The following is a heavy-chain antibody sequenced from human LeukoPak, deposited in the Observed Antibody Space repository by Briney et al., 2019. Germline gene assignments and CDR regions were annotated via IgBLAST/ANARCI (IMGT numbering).Heavy chain of an antibody. D-gene: IGHD2-2*01. CDR3: ARGRCSSPSCSFRLYGLDI. J-gene: IGHJ3*02. CDR2: IHSADDT. V-gene: IGHV3-13*04. Sequence: GVSLRLSCVACGFIFSTYDMQCARQAAGDRLEWVSSIHSADDTYHPDSVKGRFSISRENAKNLLYLQMNSLSVGDTAVYYCARGRCSSPSCSFRLYGLDIWGQGTMVTVTS. CDR1: GFIFSTYD.